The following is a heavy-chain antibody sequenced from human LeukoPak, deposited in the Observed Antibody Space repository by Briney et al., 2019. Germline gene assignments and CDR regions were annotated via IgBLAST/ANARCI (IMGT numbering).Heavy chain of an antibody. V-gene: IGHV4-59*01. Sequence: SETLSLTCTVSGGSISSYYWSWIRQPPGKGLEWIGYIYYSGSTNYNPSLKSRVTISVDTSKNQFSLKLSSVTAADTAVYYCARDLRRGYYYDSSGYRNWFDPWGQGTLVTVSS. CDR1: GGSISSYY. CDR2: IYYSGST. CDR3: ARDLRRGYYYDSSGYRNWFDP. J-gene: IGHJ5*02. D-gene: IGHD3-22*01.